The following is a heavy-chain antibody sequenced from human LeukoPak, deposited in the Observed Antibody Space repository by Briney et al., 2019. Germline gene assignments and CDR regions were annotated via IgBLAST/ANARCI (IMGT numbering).Heavy chain of an antibody. J-gene: IGHJ5*02. CDR2: ISYDGSNK. Sequence: GSLRLSCAASGFTFSSYAMHWVRQAPGKGLEGVAVISYDGSNKYYADSVKGRFTISRDNSKNTLYLQMNSLRAEDTAVYYCARDRGRDGYNENANWFDPWGQGTLVTVSS. D-gene: IGHD5-24*01. CDR3: ARDRGRDGYNENANWFDP. V-gene: IGHV3-30-3*01. CDR1: GFTFSSYA.